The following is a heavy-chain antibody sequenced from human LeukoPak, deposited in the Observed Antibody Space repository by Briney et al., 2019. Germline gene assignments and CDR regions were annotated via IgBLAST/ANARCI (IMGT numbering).Heavy chain of an antibody. J-gene: IGHJ4*02. CDR3: AKSGGYGLIDY. V-gene: IGHV4-39*01. CDR2: IYSSGST. Sequence: PSETLSLTCTVSGGSISRSRDYWGWIRQPPGKGLEWIGSIYSSGSTYYNASLQSRVTISIDTSKNQFSLRPNSVTAADTAMYYCAKSGGYGLIDYWGQGTRVTVSS. D-gene: IGHD1-26*01. CDR1: GGSISRSRDY.